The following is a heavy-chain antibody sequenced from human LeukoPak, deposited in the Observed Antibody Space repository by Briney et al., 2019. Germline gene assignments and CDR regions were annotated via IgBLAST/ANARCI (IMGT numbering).Heavy chain of an antibody. CDR1: GYTFTSHG. CDR2: ISAYNGNT. Sequence: ASVKVSCKASGYTFTSHGISWVRQAPGQGLEWMGWISAYNGNTNYAQKLQGRVTMTTDTPTSTAYMELRSLRSDDTAVYYCARDKQLAPNDAFDIWGQGTMVTVSS. D-gene: IGHD6-13*01. J-gene: IGHJ3*02. V-gene: IGHV1-18*01. CDR3: ARDKQLAPNDAFDI.